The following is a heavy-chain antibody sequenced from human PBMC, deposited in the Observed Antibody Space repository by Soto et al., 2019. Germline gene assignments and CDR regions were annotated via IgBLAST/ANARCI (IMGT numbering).Heavy chain of an antibody. J-gene: IGHJ4*02. CDR1: GYTLTELS. Sequence: ASVKVSCKVSGYTLTELSMHWVRQAPGKGLEWMGGFDPEDGETIYAQKFQGRVTLTEDTSTDTAYMELSSLRSEDAAVYYCATVHLPPYCGGDCYSLNYWGQGTLVTVSS. V-gene: IGHV1-24*01. D-gene: IGHD2-21*02. CDR2: FDPEDGET. CDR3: ATVHLPPYCGGDCYSLNY.